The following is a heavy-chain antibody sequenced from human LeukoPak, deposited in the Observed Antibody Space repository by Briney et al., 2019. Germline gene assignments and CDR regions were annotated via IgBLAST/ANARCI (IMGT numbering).Heavy chain of an antibody. CDR3: ARERSGWFFSN. D-gene: IGHD6-19*01. V-gene: IGHV1-18*01. CDR1: GYSFTSYG. CDR2: INPYNGNT. Sequence: ASVKVSCKASGYSFTSYGITWVRHAPGQGLEWMGWINPYNGNTNYAQKLQGRVTMTTDTTTSTAYMDLRSLRSDDTAVYYCARERSGWFFSNWGQGTLVTVSS. J-gene: IGHJ4*02.